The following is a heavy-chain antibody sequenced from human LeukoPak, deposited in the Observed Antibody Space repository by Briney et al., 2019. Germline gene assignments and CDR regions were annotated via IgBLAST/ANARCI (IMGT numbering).Heavy chain of an antibody. Sequence: PSETLSLTCTVSGGSISSYRWSWIRQPPGKGLEWIGYIYYSGSTNYNPSLKSRVTISVDTSKNQFSLKLTSVTAADTAVYYCARGVYIAAAQYGYWGQGTLVTVSS. V-gene: IGHV4-59*01. D-gene: IGHD6-13*01. CDR2: IYYSGST. CDR3: ARGVYIAAAQYGY. CDR1: GGSISSYR. J-gene: IGHJ4*02.